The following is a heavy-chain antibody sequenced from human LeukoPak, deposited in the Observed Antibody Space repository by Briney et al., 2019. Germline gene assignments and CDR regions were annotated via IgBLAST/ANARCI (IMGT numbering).Heavy chain of an antibody. Sequence: GGSLRLSCAASGMTFSSHWMSWVRQAPGKGLEWVANIKSDGSEKYYLDSVKGRFTISRDNAKNSLYQQMNSLRAEDSAVYYCARYCTFRTCSGTKFDSWGQGTLVTVSS. J-gene: IGHJ4*02. CDR1: GMTFSSHW. CDR2: IKSDGSEK. CDR3: ARYCTFRTCSGTKFDS. V-gene: IGHV3-7*01. D-gene: IGHD1-1*01.